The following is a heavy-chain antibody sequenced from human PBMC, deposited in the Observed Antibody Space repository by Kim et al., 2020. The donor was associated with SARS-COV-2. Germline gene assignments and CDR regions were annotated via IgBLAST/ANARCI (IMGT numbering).Heavy chain of an antibody. D-gene: IGHD2-2*01. CDR2: IYYSGST. J-gene: IGHJ5*02. CDR3: ARALSEARWSGLIVPAAINWFDP. V-gene: IGHV4-31*03. Sequence: SETLSLTCTVSGGSISSGGYYWSWIRQHPGKGLEWIGYIYYSGSTYYNPSLKSRVTISVDTSKNQFSLKLSSVTAADTAVYYGARALSEARWSGLIVPAAINWFDPWGQGTLVTVSS. CDR1: GGSISSGGYY.